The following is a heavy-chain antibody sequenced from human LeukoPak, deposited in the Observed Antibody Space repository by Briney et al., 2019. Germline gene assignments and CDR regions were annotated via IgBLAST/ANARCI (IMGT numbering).Heavy chain of an antibody. J-gene: IGHJ4*02. CDR2: INHSGST. V-gene: IGHV4-34*01. D-gene: IGHD5-12*01. CDR1: GGSFSGYY. Sequence: SETLSLTCAVYGGSFSGYYWSWIRQPPVKGLEWIGEINHSGSTNYNPSLKSRVTISVDTSKNQFSLKLSSVTAADTAVYYCARRSVAKRAFDYWGQGTLVTVSS. CDR3: ARRSVAKRAFDY.